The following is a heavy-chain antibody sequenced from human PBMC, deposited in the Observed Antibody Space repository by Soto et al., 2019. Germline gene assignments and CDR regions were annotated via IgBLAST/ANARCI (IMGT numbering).Heavy chain of an antibody. CDR2: ISLSGDST. CDR1: GLPFTNYA. CDR3: AKSPSSGWYYFDY. V-gene: IGHV3-23*01. J-gene: IGHJ4*02. D-gene: IGHD6-19*01. Sequence: PGGSLRLSCAAAGLPFTNYAMNWVRQAPGKGLEWVSGISLSGDSTHYADSVKGRFTISRDNSKNTVFLQMNSLRAEDTAVYYCAKSPSSGWYYFDYWGQGTLVTVSS.